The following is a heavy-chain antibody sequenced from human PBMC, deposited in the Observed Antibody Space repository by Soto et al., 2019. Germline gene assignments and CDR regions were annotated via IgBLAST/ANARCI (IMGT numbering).Heavy chain of an antibody. Sequence: QVQLVESGGGVVQPGRSLRLSCAASGFTFSSYGMHWVRQVPGKGLEWVAVIWYDGSNKYYADSVKGRFTISRDNSKNTLYLQMNSLRAEDTAVYYCAREGVIAAATSFFDYWGQGTLVTVSS. V-gene: IGHV3-33*01. CDR2: IWYDGSNK. D-gene: IGHD6-6*01. J-gene: IGHJ4*02. CDR3: AREGVIAAATSFFDY. CDR1: GFTFSSYG.